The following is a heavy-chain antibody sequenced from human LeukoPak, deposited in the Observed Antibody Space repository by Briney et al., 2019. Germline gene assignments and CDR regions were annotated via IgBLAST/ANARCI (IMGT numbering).Heavy chain of an antibody. J-gene: IGHJ6*03. CDR1: GGSISSYY. CDR3: ARESTSGYYYYYMDV. V-gene: IGHV4-4*07. CDR2: IYTSGST. Sequence: PSETLSLTCTISGGSISSYYWSWIRQPAGKGLEWIGRIYTSGSTNYNPSLKSRVTMSVDTSKNQFSLKLSSVTAADTAVYYCARESTSGYYYYYMDVWGKGTTVTVSS.